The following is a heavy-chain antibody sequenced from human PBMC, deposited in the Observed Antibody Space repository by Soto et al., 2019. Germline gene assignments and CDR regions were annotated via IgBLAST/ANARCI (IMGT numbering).Heavy chain of an antibody. CDR3: ATSGRQQLVRRNWFDP. Sequence: QVQLQQWGAGLLKPSETLSLTCAVYGGSFDAYSWSWIRQPPGKGLEGIGEISHGGNTNYNPSLKSRVTISVDTSKNQFSLKLSSVTAADTAVYYCATSGRQQLVRRNWFDPWGQGALVIVSS. V-gene: IGHV4-34*01. J-gene: IGHJ5*02. CDR1: GGSFDAYS. D-gene: IGHD6-13*01. CDR2: ISHGGNT.